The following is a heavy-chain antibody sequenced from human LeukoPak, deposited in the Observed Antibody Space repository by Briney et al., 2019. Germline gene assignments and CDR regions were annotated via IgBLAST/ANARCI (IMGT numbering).Heavy chain of an antibody. CDR2: IYYSGST. CDR1: GVSISSYY. V-gene: IGHV4-59*01. J-gene: IGHJ4*02. D-gene: IGHD3-10*01. CDR3: ARTGSGSYRAVFDY. Sequence: TASETLSLTCTGSGVSISSYYWSWIRQPPGKGLEWSGYIYYSGSTNYNPSLKSRVTISVDTSKNQFSLKLSSVTAEDTAVYYCARTGSGSYRAVFDYWGQGTLVTVSS.